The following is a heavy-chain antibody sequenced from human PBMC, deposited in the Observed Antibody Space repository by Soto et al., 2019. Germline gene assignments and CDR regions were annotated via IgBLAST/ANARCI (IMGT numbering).Heavy chain of an antibody. V-gene: IGHV3-30*18. CDR1: GFIFSTYG. CDR2: ISYDGSNQ. Sequence: QVQLVESGGGVVQPGRSLRLSCAASGFIFSTYGMHWVRQAPGKGLEWVAVISYDGSNQYYEDSVKGRFTISRDNSKNTLYLQMNSLRVEDTAVYYCAKSWSGSHGSVDMWGQGTMVTVSA. J-gene: IGHJ3*02. CDR3: AKSWSGSHGSVDM. D-gene: IGHD2-8*02.